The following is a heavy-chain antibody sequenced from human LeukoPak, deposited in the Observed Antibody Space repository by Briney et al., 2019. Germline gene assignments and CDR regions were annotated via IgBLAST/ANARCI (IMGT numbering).Heavy chain of an antibody. CDR3: AKERGNGVRGAFDI. Sequence: GSLRLSCAASGFTFSSYAMNWVRQAPGKGLEWVSVISGSGGSTYYADSVKGRFTMSRDNSKNTLYLQMNSLRAEDTAVYYCAKERGNGVRGAFDIWGQGTMVTVSS. D-gene: IGHD4-17*01. CDR1: GFTFSSYA. J-gene: IGHJ3*02. CDR2: ISGSGGST. V-gene: IGHV3-23*01.